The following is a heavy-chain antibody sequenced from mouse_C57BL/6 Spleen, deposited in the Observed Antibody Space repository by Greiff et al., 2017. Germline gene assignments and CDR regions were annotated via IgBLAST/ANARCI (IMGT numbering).Heavy chain of an antibody. CDR3: AKTHYGSSPWFAY. CDR2: IWSGGST. Sequence: VQLVESGPGLVQPSQSLSITCTVSGFSLTSYGVHWVRQPPGKGLEWLGVIWSGGSTDYNAAFISRLSISKDNSKSQVFFKMNSLQADDTAIYYCAKTHYGSSPWFAYWGQGTLVTVSA. CDR1: GFSLTSYG. V-gene: IGHV2-4*01. J-gene: IGHJ3*01. D-gene: IGHD1-1*01.